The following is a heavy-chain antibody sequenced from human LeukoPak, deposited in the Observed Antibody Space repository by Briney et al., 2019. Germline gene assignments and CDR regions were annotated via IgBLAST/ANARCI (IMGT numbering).Heavy chain of an antibody. Sequence: GGALRLSCAASAFTFSSYSMNWVRQAPGKGLEWVSSISSSSSYIYYADSVKGRFTISKDNAKNSLYLQMNSLRAEDTAVYYCARDSSFDYWGQGTLVTVSS. J-gene: IGHJ4*02. CDR1: AFTFSSYS. CDR2: ISSSSSYI. V-gene: IGHV3-21*01. CDR3: ARDSSFDY.